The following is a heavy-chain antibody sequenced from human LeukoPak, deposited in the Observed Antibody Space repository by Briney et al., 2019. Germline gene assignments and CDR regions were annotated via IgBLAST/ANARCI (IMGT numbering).Heavy chain of an antibody. CDR1: GGSISSGSYY. D-gene: IGHD2-2*01. J-gene: IGHJ4*02. CDR3: ARDVREYCSRASCDRYFDY. V-gene: IGHV4-61*02. Sequence: SETLSLTCTVSGGSISSGSYYWSWIRQPAGKGLEWIGRIYTSGSTNHNPSLKSRVTLSVDTSKNQFSLKLSSVTAAVTAVYYRARDVREYCSRASCDRYFDYWGQGTLGTVSP. CDR2: IYTSGST.